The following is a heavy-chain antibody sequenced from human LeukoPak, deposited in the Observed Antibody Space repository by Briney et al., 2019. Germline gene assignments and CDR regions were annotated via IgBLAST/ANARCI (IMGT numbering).Heavy chain of an antibody. CDR2: ISGSGGST. Sequence: GGSLRLSCAASGFTFSSYAMSWVRQAPGKGLEWVSAISGSGGSTYYADSVKGRFTISRDNSKNTLYLQMNSLRAEDTAVHYCARQYCSGGSCYCLPATEFDYWGQGTLVTVSS. CDR3: ARQYCSGGSCYCLPATEFDY. V-gene: IGHV3-23*01. J-gene: IGHJ4*02. CDR1: GFTFSSYA. D-gene: IGHD2-15*01.